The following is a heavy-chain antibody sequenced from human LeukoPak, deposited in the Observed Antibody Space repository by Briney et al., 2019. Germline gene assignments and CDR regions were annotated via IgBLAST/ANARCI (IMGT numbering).Heavy chain of an antibody. CDR3: ARSSTSSCYDL. CDR1: GFNFSSYA. J-gene: IGHJ5*02. D-gene: IGHD2-2*01. Sequence: GGSLRLSCAASGFNFSSYAMHWVRQAPGKGLEYVSAISSNGGSTYYADSVKGRFTISRDNSKNTLYLQMGSLRGEDMAVYYCARSSTSSCYDLWGRGTLVTVSP. CDR2: ISSNGGST. V-gene: IGHV3-64*02.